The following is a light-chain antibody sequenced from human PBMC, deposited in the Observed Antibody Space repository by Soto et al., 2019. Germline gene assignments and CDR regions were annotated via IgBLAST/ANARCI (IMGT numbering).Light chain of an antibody. CDR2: EAS. J-gene: IGKJ5*01. CDR1: QIVNSNF. V-gene: IGKV3-20*01. Sequence: IVLRHSPYTLSLSPWERATLTFMSSQIVNSNFLSWYQQKPGQAPRLLIYEASSRATGIPDRFSGGGSGTDFTLSISKVEPEDFAVYYCQQYGRPPRATFGQGTRLEIK. CDR3: QQYGRPPRAT.